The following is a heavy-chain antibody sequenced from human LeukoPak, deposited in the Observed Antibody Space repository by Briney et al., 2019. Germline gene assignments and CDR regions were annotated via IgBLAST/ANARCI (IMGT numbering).Heavy chain of an antibody. V-gene: IGHV3-9*01. CDR2: ISWNSGSI. CDR1: GFTFDDYA. Sequence: GGSLRLSCAASGFTFDDYAMPWVRQAPGKGLEWVSGISWNSGSIGYADSVKGRFTISRDNAKNSLYLQMNSLRAEDTALYYCAKVHLAAAGPWDAFDIWGQGTMVTVSS. D-gene: IGHD6-13*01. J-gene: IGHJ3*02. CDR3: AKVHLAAAGPWDAFDI.